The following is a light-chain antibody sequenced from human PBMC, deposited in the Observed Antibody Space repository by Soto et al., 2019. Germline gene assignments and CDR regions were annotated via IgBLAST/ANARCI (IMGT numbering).Light chain of an antibody. CDR2: MNN. CDR1: RSNIGGNY. CDR3: ASWDDGLGVVV. V-gene: IGLV1-47*01. Sequence: QSALTQSPSASGTPGQSVTISCSGSRSNIGGNYVYWHQQLPGTAPKVLIYMNNQRPSGVPDRFSGSKSGTSAYLAISGLRAEDEADYYCASWDDGLGVVVFGGGTKLTVL. J-gene: IGLJ3*02.